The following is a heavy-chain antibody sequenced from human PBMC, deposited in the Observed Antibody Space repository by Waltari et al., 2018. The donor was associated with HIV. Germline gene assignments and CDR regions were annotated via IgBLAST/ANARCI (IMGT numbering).Heavy chain of an antibody. CDR1: GFPFPNSW. D-gene: IGHD1-26*01. Sequence: VQLMESGGGLVKSGGSLRLSWAASGFPFPNSWLGWVRQTPGKGLEWVAYIKDDGSEKYYMGSVKGRFTISRDNAKNSMFLQMNSLRAEDTAVYYCARIGTFPHNYAIDFWGQGTTVTVSS. CDR2: IKDDGSEK. CDR3: ARIGTFPHNYAIDF. V-gene: IGHV3-7*01. J-gene: IGHJ6*02.